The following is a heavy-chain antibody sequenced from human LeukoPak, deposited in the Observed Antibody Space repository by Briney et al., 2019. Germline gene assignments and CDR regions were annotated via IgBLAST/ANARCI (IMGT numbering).Heavy chain of an antibody. Sequence: PSETLSLTCAVYGGSFSGYYWSWIRQPPGKGLEWIGEINHSGSTNYNPSLKSRVTISVDTSKNQFTLKLSSVTAADTAVYYCARGGYYGSGNDFRFDPWGQGTLVTVSS. CDR2: INHSGST. CDR1: GGSFSGYY. D-gene: IGHD3-10*01. CDR3: ARGGYYGSGNDFRFDP. J-gene: IGHJ5*02. V-gene: IGHV4-34*01.